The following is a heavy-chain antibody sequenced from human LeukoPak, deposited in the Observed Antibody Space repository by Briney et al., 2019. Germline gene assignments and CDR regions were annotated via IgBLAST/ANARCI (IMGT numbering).Heavy chain of an antibody. CDR2: IYYSGST. Sequence: PSETLSLTCTASGGSISSSSYYWGWIRQPPGKGLEWIGSIYYSGSTYYNPSLKSRVTISVDTSKNQFSLKLSSVTAADTAVYYCARGYYYYYYMDVWGKGTTVTISS. V-gene: IGHV4-39*07. CDR3: ARGYYYYYYMDV. J-gene: IGHJ6*03. CDR1: GGSISSSSYY.